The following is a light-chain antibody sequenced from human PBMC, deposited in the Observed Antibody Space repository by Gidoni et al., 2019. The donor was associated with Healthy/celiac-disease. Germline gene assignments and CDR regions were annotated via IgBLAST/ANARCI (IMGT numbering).Light chain of an antibody. CDR3: QQYNNWPRT. V-gene: IGKV3-15*01. CDR1: QSVNRN. J-gene: IGKJ1*01. CDR2: GAS. Sequence: PATPPVSPGERATLSRRGSQSVNRNLARDQQEPGQAPRLLIYGASTRATGIPARFSGSGSGTEFTLTISSLQSEDFAVYYCQQYNNWPRTFGQGTKVEIK.